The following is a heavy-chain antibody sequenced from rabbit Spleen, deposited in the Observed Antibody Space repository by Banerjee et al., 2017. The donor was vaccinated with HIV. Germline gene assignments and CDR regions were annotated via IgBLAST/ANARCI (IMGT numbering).Heavy chain of an antibody. CDR3: ARDPAYASGSGSAIPYL. D-gene: IGHD1-1*01. Sequence: QSLEESGGDLVKPGASLTITCTASGVSFSSSSYMRWVRQAPGKGLEWIACIDSGNSGFTYFATWAKGRFTCSKTSSTTVTLQMTRLTAADTATYFCARDPAYASGSGSAIPYLWGPGTLVTVS. CDR2: IDSGNSGFT. J-gene: IGHJ4*01. CDR1: GVSFSSSSY. V-gene: IGHV1S40*01.